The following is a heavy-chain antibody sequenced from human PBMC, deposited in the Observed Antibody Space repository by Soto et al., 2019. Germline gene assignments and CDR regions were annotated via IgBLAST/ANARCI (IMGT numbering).Heavy chain of an antibody. CDR1: GFTFSSSW. J-gene: IGHJ4*02. V-gene: IGHV3-74*01. CDR2: MNPDGSAI. D-gene: IGHD3-9*01. CDR3: ATSFRYFDN. Sequence: PGGSLRLSCVVSGFTFSSSWMHWVRQGPGKGLVWVSRMNPDGSAINYADSVKGRFTTSRDNAKNILYLQMNNLTLDDTAVYYCATSFRYFDNWGQGTRVTVSS.